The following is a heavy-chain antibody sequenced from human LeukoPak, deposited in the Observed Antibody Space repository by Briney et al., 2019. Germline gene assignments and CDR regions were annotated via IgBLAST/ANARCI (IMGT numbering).Heavy chain of an antibody. CDR1: GFTFSDYY. J-gene: IGHJ4*02. CDR2: ISSSGSTI. D-gene: IGHD6-13*01. V-gene: IGHV3-11*04. Sequence: SGGSLRLSCAASGFTFSDYYMSWIRQAPGKGLEWVSYISSSGSTIYYADSVKGRFTISRDSAKNSLYLQMNSLRAEDTAVYYCAAQVGGYSSSWYGIVSDYWGQGTLVTVSS. CDR3: AAQVGGYSSSWYGIVSDY.